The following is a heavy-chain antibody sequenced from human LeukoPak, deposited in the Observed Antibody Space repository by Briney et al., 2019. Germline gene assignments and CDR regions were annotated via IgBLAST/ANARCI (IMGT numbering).Heavy chain of an antibody. D-gene: IGHD1-26*01. CDR2: IYHSGST. Sequence: SETLSLTCTVSGYSISSGYYWGWIRQPPGKGLEWIGSIYHSGSTYYNPSLKSRVTISVDTSKNQFSLKLTSVTAADTAVYYCAREYSGSTAALDYWGQGTLVTVSS. V-gene: IGHV4-38-2*02. CDR3: AREYSGSTAALDY. CDR1: GYSISSGYY. J-gene: IGHJ4*02.